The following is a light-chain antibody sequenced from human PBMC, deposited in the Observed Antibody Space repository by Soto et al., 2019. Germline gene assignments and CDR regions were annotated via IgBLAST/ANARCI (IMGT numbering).Light chain of an antibody. J-gene: IGKJ4*02. CDR2: GAS. CDR1: QSVSNSY. Sequence: EIVLTQSPGTLSLSPGERATLSCRAGQSVSNSYLAWYHQKPGQAPRLLIYGASSRATGIPDRFSGSGSGTDFTLTISRLEPEDFAIYYCQQYGRSPLTFGGGTK. CDR3: QQYGRSPLT. V-gene: IGKV3-20*01.